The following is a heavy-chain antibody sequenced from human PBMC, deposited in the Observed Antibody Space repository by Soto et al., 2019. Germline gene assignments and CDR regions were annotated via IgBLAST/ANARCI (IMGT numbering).Heavy chain of an antibody. Sequence: QVQLQESGPGLVKPSGTLSLTCAVSGGSISTTHWWTWVRQPPGKGLEWIGEIYHSGSTNYNPSLKSRGTISVDNSKNQFSLKLSSVTAADTAVSYCARKYYYDPYHFAPWGQGTLLTVSS. CDR2: IYHSGST. D-gene: IGHD3-22*01. CDR1: GGSISTTHW. V-gene: IGHV4-4*02. CDR3: ARKYYYDPYHFAP. J-gene: IGHJ5*02.